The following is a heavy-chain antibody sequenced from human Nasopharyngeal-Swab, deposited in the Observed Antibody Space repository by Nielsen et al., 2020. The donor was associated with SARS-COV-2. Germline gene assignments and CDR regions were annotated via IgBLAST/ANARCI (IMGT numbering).Heavy chain of an antibody. J-gene: IGHJ6*02. CDR3: AKEQGYSSSWYGDYYYYYGMDV. CDR1: GFTFDDYA. Sequence: GESLKISCAASGFTFDDYAMHWVRQAPGKGLEWVSLISGDGGSTYYADSVKGRFTISRDNSKNSLYLQMNSLRTEDTALYYCAKEQGYSSSWYGDYYYYYGMDVWGQGNPGHRLL. CDR2: ISGDGGST. D-gene: IGHD6-13*01. V-gene: IGHV3-43*02.